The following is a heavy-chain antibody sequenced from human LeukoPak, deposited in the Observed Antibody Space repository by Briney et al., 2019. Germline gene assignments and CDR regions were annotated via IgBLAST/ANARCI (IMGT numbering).Heavy chain of an antibody. J-gene: IGHJ4*02. Sequence: GGSLRLSCAASGFTFRGYVMHWVRQAPGKGLEWVAVVYQDGSDKYYADSVKGRFTISRDNSKSTLYLQMNSLRAEDTAVYYCARDSPYGTAGYWGQGTLVTVSS. CDR1: GFTFRGYV. CDR2: VYQDGSDK. V-gene: IGHV3-33*01. CDR3: ARDSPYGTAGY. D-gene: IGHD2-8*02.